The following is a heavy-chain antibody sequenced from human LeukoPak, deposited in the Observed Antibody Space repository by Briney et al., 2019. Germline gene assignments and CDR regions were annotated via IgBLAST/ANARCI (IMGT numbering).Heavy chain of an antibody. CDR1: GDSISTYY. Sequence: SETLSLTCTLSGDSISTYYWSWIRQPPGEGLEWIGYIYYDERTDYNPSLKSRVTISVDTSKNQFSLKLTSVTAADTAVYYCARAWGSDYDLNYWGQGTLVTVSS. V-gene: IGHV4-59*01. J-gene: IGHJ4*02. CDR2: IYYDERT. D-gene: IGHD5-12*01. CDR3: ARAWGSDYDLNY.